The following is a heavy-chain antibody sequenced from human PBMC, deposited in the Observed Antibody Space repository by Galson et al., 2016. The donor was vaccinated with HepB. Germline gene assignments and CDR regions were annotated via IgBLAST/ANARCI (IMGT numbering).Heavy chain of an antibody. CDR1: GYSFVSYW. CDR3: ARRAYSFGLRGGAFDI. V-gene: IGHV5-51*01. CDR2: IYPDDSDT. D-gene: IGHD3-16*01. Sequence: QSGAEVKKPGESLKISCKGSGYSFVSYWIGWVRQTPGKGLEWMGIIYPDDSDTTYSLSFQGLVTISADKSISTAYLQWSSLKASDTAIYYCARRAYSFGLRGGAFDIWGQGTRVTVSS. J-gene: IGHJ3*02.